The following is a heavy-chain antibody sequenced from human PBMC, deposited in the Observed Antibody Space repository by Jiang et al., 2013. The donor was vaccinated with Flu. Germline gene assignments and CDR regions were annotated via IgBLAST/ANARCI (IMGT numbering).Heavy chain of an antibody. CDR2: ISGSGGST. CDR1: GFTFSSYT. CDR3: AKDFGSSGGPGDY. J-gene: IGHJ4*02. D-gene: IGHD6-19*01. Sequence: ASGFTFSSYTMSWVRQAPGKGLEWVSGISGSGGSTYYADSVKGRFTISRDNSKNTLYVQMYSLRVEDTALYYCAKDFGSSGGPGDYWGQGTLVTVSS. V-gene: IGHV3-23*01.